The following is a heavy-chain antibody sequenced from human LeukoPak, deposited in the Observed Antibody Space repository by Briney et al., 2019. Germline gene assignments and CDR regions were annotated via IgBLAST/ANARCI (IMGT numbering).Heavy chain of an antibody. Sequence: SETLSLTCAVPGGSFTGYYWSWIRQSPGKGLEWIGEISHAGSTTYNPSLKSRVIISLDTSKNHFSLSLTSLTAADTAVYYCARDMTTTPGAYDYWGQGALVAVSS. D-gene: IGHD4-11*01. CDR1: GGSFTGYY. CDR3: ARDMTTTPGAYDY. CDR2: ISHAGST. V-gene: IGHV4-34*01. J-gene: IGHJ4*02.